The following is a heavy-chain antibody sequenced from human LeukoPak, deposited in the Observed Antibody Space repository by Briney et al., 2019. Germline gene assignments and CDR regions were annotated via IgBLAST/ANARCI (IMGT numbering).Heavy chain of an antibody. CDR2: IIPIFGTS. CDR3: AREGVGATKRGAFDY. Sequence: SVKVSCKASGGTFSTYAISWVRQAPGQGLEWMGGIIPIFGTSNYAQKFQGRVTITADESTSTAYMELSSLRFEDTAVYYCAREGVGATKRGAFDYWGQGTLVTVSS. V-gene: IGHV1-69*13. D-gene: IGHD1-26*01. J-gene: IGHJ4*02. CDR1: GGTFSTYA.